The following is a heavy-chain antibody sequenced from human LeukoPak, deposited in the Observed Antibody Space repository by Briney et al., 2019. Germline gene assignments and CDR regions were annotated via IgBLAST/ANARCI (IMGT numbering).Heavy chain of an antibody. J-gene: IGHJ5*02. CDR2: INPNSGGT. CDR1: GYTFTGYY. Sequence: GASVKVSCKASGYTFTGYYMHWVRQAPGQGLEWMGWINPNSGGTNYAQKFQGRVTLTRDMSTSTDYLELSSLRSEDTAVYYCARDNSVRDEGWWFNPWGQGTLVTVSS. CDR3: ARDNSVRDEGWWFNP. D-gene: IGHD5-24*01. V-gene: IGHV1-2*02.